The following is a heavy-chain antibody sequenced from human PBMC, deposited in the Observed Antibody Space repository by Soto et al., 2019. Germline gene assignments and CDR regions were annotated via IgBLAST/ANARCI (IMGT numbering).Heavy chain of an antibody. J-gene: IGHJ4*02. V-gene: IGHV4-34*01. CDR1: GGSFSGYY. Sequence: QVQLQQWGAGLLKPSETLSLTCAVYGGSFSGYYWTWIRQPPGTGLEWIGEINHSGSSNYNPSLKRQLTISVDTSKNQFSLKLTSVTAADTAVYYCARDKITGLFDYWGQGTLVTVSS. CDR2: INHSGSS. CDR3: ARDKITGLFDY. D-gene: IGHD2-8*02.